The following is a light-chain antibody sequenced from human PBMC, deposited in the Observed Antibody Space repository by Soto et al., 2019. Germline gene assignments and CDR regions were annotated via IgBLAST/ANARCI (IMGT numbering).Light chain of an antibody. V-gene: IGKV1-5*03. Sequence: DIQMTQSPSTLSASVGDRVTITCRASQSISVWLAWFQQKPGNAPKLLIYKASTLESGVPSRFSGSGSGTEFTLTISSLQPDVSATSYCQPYNNRWTFGQGTKVEI. CDR1: QSISVW. CDR2: KAS. J-gene: IGKJ1*01. CDR3: QPYNNRWT.